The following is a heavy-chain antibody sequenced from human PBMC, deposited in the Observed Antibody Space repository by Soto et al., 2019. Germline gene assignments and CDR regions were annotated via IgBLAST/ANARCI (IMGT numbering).Heavy chain of an antibody. CDR2: INPSGGST. J-gene: IGHJ3*02. D-gene: IGHD5-18*01. CDR3: ARVNVDTAMVDAFDI. Sequence: GPSVKVSCKASGYTFTSYYMHWVRQAPGQGLEWMGIINPSGGSTSYAQKFQGRVTMTRDTSTSTVYMELSSLRSEDTAVYYCARVNVDTAMVDAFDIWGQGTMVTVSS. V-gene: IGHV1-46*01. CDR1: GYTFTSYY.